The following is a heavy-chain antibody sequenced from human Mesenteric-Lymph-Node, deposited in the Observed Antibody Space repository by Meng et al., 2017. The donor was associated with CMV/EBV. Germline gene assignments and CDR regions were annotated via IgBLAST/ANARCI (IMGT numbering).Heavy chain of an antibody. CDR2: ISYDGSNK. J-gene: IGHJ1*01. V-gene: IGHV3-30*04. Sequence: GGSLRLSCAASGFTFSSYAIHWVRHAPGKGLEWVAVISYDGSNKYYADSVQGRFTISRDNSENTLYLQMNSLGAEDTAVYYCGKEAVPVTFYPGSDYEATSTDWGQGTLVTVSS. CDR3: GKEAVPVTFYPGSDYEATSTD. D-gene: IGHD2-21*01. CDR1: GFTFSSYA.